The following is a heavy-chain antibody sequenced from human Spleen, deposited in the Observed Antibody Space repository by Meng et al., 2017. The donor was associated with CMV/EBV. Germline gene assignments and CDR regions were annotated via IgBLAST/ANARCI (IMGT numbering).Heavy chain of an antibody. Sequence: SETLSLTCSVSGGSISSGSYYWGWIRQPPGKGLEWIGTIYYGGSTYYNPSLESRVTISVDTSKNQFSLKLSSVTAADTAVYYCARGDYIAASPDRHPHYYYYYGMDVWGQGTTVTVSS. D-gene: IGHD6-6*01. V-gene: IGHV4-39*01. J-gene: IGHJ6*02. CDR3: ARGDYIAASPDRHPHYYYYYGMDV. CDR2: IYYGGST. CDR1: GGSISSGSYY.